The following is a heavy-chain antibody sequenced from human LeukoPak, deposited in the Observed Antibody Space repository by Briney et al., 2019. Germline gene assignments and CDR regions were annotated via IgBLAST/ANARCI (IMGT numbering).Heavy chain of an antibody. CDR3: ARSRIAAISGFDP. J-gene: IGHJ5*02. D-gene: IGHD6-13*01. Sequence: PSETLSLTCTVSGGSISSRSYYWGWVRQPPGKGLEWIGSMYYSVNTYYNPSLKGRVTISVDTSKNQLSLNLISVTAADTAVYYCARSRIAAISGFDPWGQGTRVTVSS. CDR1: GGSISSRSYY. CDR2: MYYSVNT. V-gene: IGHV4-39*01.